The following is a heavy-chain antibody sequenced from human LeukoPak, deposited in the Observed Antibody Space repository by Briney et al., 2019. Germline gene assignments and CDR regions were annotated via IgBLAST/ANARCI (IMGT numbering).Heavy chain of an antibody. J-gene: IGHJ4*02. Sequence: PGGSLRLSCAASGFTFSSYSMNWVRQAPGKGLEWLSYISNGGDTIYYADSVKGRFTISRDNAKNSLFLQMNSLRDEDTAVYHCARDVPTTVTTSDYWGQGTLVTVSS. CDR3: ARDVPTTVTTSDY. D-gene: IGHD4-17*01. CDR2: ISNGGDTI. V-gene: IGHV3-48*02. CDR1: GFTFSSYS.